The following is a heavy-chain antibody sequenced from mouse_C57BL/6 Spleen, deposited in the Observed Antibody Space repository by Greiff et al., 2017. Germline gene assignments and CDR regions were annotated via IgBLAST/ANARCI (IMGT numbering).Heavy chain of an antibody. J-gene: IGHJ1*03. Sequence: QVQLQQPGAELVMPGASVKLSCKASGYTFTSYWMHWVKQRPGQGLEWIGEIDPSDSYTNYNQKFKGKSTLTVDKSSSTAYMQLSSLTSEDAAVYYCARTPPTMSTHWYFDVWGTGTTVTVSS. CDR1: GYTFTSYW. CDR3: ARTPPTMSTHWYFDV. D-gene: IGHD2-4*01. CDR2: IDPSDSYT. V-gene: IGHV1-69*01.